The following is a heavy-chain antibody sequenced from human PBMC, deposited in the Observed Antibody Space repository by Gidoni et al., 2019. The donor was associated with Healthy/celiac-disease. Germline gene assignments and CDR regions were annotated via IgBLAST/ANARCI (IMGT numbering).Heavy chain of an antibody. CDR2: ISWNSGSI. CDR3: AKDREYYYDSSGTAFDI. J-gene: IGHJ3*02. Sequence: EVQLVESGGGLVQPGRSLRLSCAASGFTFDDYAMHWVRQAPGKGLEWVSGISWNSGSIGYADSVKGRFTISRDNAKNSLYLQMNSLRAEDTALYYCAKDREYYYDSSGTAFDIWGQGTMVTVSS. CDR1: GFTFDDYA. V-gene: IGHV3-9*01. D-gene: IGHD3-22*01.